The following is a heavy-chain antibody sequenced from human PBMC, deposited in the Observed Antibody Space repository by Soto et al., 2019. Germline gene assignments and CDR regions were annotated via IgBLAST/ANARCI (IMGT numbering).Heavy chain of an antibody. D-gene: IGHD6-19*01. CDR2: ISAYNGNT. CDR1: GYTFISYC. CDR3: ARTKYSSGPGYYFDY. V-gene: IGHV1-18*01. Sequence: ASGKVSCKASGYTFISYCICWVRQAPGQGLERMGWISAYNGNTNYAQKLQGRVTMTTDTSTSTAYMELRSLRSDDTAVYYCARTKYSSGPGYYFDYRGQGTLVTVSS. J-gene: IGHJ4*02.